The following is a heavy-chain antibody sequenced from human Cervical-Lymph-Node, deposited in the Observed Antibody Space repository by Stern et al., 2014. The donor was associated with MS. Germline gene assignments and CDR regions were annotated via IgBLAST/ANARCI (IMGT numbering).Heavy chain of an antibody. CDR1: GFTFGDYS. CDR3: AKDIGHGSGSPFDY. D-gene: IGHD3-10*01. CDR2: ISYDGSGT. J-gene: IGHJ4*02. Sequence: VQLVESGGRVVQPGGSLRLSCAVSGFTFGDYSINWVRQAPGKGLEWVSLISYDGSGTYYADSVKGRFTISRDNSRNSVFLQMNSLRTDDTALYYCAKDIGHGSGSPFDYWGQGTLVTVSS. V-gene: IGHV3-43*01.